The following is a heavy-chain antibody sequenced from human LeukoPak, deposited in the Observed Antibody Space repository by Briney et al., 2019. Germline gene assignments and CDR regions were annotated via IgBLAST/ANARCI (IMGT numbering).Heavy chain of an antibody. V-gene: IGHV3-53*01. CDR2: IYSGGSK. CDR3: AREGVAAKDAFDI. D-gene: IGHD2-15*01. CDR1: GFTVSSNY. Sequence: PGGSPRLSCAASGFTVSSNYMSWVRQAPGKGLEWVSVIYSGGSKDYADSVKGRFTISRDNSKNTLYLQMNSLRAEDTAVYYCAREGVAAKDAFDIWGRGTMVTVSS. J-gene: IGHJ3*02.